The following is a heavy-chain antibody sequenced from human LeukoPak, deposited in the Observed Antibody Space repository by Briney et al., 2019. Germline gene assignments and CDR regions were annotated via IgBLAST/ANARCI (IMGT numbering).Heavy chain of an antibody. CDR3: ARDLYGMGYFDC. J-gene: IGHJ4*02. V-gene: IGHV3-23*01. D-gene: IGHD1-26*01. Sequence: GGSLRLSCAASGFPFSNHAMSWVRQPPGKGLEWVSAISNGNTYYADSVRGRFTISRDNSKNTLYLQMDSLRVEDTAVYYCARDLYGMGYFDCWGQGSLVTVSS. CDR2: ISNGNT. CDR1: GFPFSNHA.